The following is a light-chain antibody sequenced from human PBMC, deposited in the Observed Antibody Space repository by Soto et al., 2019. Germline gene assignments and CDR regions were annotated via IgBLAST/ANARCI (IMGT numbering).Light chain of an antibody. J-gene: IGKJ1*01. CDR3: QQYVSSSPRT. V-gene: IGKV3-20*01. CDR2: GIS. CDR1: HTISSSY. Sequence: EIVLTQSPGTLSLSPGERATLSCRASHTISSSYLAWYQQKPGQAPRLLMYGISRRATGIPDRFSGSGSGTDFTLTITRLEPEDVEGYCCQQYVSSSPRTFGQGTKVEIK.